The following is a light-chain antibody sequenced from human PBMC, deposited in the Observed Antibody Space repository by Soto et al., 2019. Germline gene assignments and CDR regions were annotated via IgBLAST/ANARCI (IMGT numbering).Light chain of an antibody. V-gene: IGLV2-8*01. CDR1: SSDVGGFNY. CDR3: SSYAASNNLV. J-gene: IGLJ2*01. Sequence: QSALTQPPSASGSPGQSVTISCTGTSSDVGGFNYVSWYQQHPGKAPRLMIYEVSKRPSGVPDRFSGSKSGNTASLTVSGLQAEDEDDYYCSSYAASNNLVFGGGTKLTVL. CDR2: EVS.